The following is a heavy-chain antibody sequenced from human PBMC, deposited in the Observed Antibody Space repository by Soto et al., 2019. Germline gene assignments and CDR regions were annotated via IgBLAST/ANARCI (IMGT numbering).Heavy chain of an antibody. CDR2: IIPIFGTA. D-gene: IGHD5-18*01. J-gene: IGHJ5*02. CDR1: GGTFSSYA. V-gene: IGHV1-69*13. CDR3: ARGIQLWLDWFDP. Sequence: SVKVSCKASGGTFSSYAISWVRQAPGQGLEWMGGIIPIFGTANYAQKFQGRVTITADESTSAAYMELSSLRSEDTAVYYCARGIQLWLDWFDPWGQGTLVTVSS.